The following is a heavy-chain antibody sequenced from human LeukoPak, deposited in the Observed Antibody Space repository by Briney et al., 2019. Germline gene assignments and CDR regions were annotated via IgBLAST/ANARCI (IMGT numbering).Heavy chain of an antibody. CDR3: ARLSTVTTSFDY. D-gene: IGHD4-11*01. V-gene: IGHV4-59*12. CDR1: GGSICSYY. CDR2: IYYSGST. J-gene: IGHJ4*02. Sequence: SETLSLTCTVSGGSICSYYWSWIRQPPGKGLEWIGYIYYSGSTNYNPSLKSRVSMSVDTSKNQFSLKLSSVTAADTAVYYCARLSTVTTSFDYWGQGTLVTVSS.